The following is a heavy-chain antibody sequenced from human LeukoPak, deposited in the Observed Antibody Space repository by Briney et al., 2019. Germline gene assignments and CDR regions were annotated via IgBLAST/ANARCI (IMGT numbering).Heavy chain of an antibody. CDR2: ISHSGST. J-gene: IGHJ6*02. V-gene: IGHV4-59*01. CDR1: GGSISSYY. D-gene: IGHD3-10*01. Sequence: SGTLSLTCTVSGGSISSYYWNWIRQPPGKGLEWIGYISHSGSTNYSPSLKSRVTISVDTSNNQFSLKLSSVTAADTAVYYCARGWFGELYYYYGMGVWGQGTTVTVSS. CDR3: ARGWFGELYYYYGMGV.